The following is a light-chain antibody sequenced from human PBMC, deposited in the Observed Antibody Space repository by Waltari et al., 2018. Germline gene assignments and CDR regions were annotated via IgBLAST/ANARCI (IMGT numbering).Light chain of an antibody. CDR3: SSYITTNTLEL. Sequence: QSALTQHASVSGSPRKPIPTSCTDTTPAFRSYSYAFWDQQHPGKAPKLMIYDVSYRPSGVSNRFSGSKSGNTASLTISGLQAEDEADYYCSSYITTNTLELFGGGTSLTVL. J-gene: IGLJ2*01. CDR1: TPAFRSYSY. CDR2: DVS. V-gene: IGLV2-14*03.